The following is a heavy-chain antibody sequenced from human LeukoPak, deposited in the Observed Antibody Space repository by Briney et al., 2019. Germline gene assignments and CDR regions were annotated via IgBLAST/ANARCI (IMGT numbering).Heavy chain of an antibody. J-gene: IGHJ4*02. CDR1: GFPFSGNA. Sequence: GGSLRLSCVVSGFPFSGNAMSWVRQAPGKGLEWVSTISGGGGGKYYADSVKGRFTISRDNSKNTLYLQMNSLRAEDTAVYYCAKPGVTFGGVIVNYFDYWGQGTLVTVSS. D-gene: IGHD3-16*02. V-gene: IGHV3-23*01. CDR3: AKPGVTFGGVIVNYFDY. CDR2: ISGGGGGK.